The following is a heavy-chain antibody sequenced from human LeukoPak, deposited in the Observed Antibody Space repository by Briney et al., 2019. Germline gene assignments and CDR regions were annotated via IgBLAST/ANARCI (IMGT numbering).Heavy chain of an antibody. J-gene: IGHJ4*02. CDR3: ARGGSSWSSHLDY. CDR1: GYTFTGYY. Sequence: GASVKVSCKASGYTFTGYYMHWVRQAPGQGLEWMGWINPNSGGTNYAQKFQGRVTMTRDTSISTAYMEQSRLRSDDTAVYYCARGGSSWSSHLDYWGQGTLVTVSS. D-gene: IGHD6-13*01. V-gene: IGHV1-2*02. CDR2: INPNSGGT.